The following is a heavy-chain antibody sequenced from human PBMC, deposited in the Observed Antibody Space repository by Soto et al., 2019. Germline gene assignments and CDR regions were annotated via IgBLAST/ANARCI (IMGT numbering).Heavy chain of an antibody. Sequence: EVQLLESGGGLVQPGGSLRLSCAATGFTFSSYAMNWVRQAPGKGLEWVAGIDGGGGGTDYADFVEARVTISRDNSKNTLFLQMNSLRAEDTAIYYCAKVEYCSGGSCYMFDCWGQGTLVTLSS. CDR2: IDGGGGGT. D-gene: IGHD2-15*01. CDR3: AKVEYCSGGSCYMFDC. CDR1: GFTFSSYA. V-gene: IGHV3-23*01. J-gene: IGHJ4*02.